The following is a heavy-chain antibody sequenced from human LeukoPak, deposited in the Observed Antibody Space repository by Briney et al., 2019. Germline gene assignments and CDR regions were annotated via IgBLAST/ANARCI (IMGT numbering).Heavy chain of an antibody. CDR1: GFTFSSFA. J-gene: IGHJ6*03. CDR3: ARKGIGSSRYQNMDV. V-gene: IGHV3-23*01. Sequence: GSLRLSCAASGFTFSSFAMSWVRQAPGKGLEWVSSISGSGESTYYADSVKGRFTVSRDTSKNTLYLQMNSLRAEDTAVYYCARKGIGSSRYQNMDVWGKGTTVTVSS. CDR2: ISGSGEST. D-gene: IGHD6-25*01.